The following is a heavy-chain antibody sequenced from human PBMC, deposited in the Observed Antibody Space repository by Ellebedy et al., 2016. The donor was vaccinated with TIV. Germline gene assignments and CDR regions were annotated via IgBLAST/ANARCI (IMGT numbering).Heavy chain of an antibody. Sequence: AASVNVSCKASGYTFTTYAMYLVRQAPGQRLEWMGWINAGNGNTKYSQKFQGRVTITSDTSARTAYMELSGLRSDDTAVYYCARDSRIGATTGVRWFDPWGQGTLVTVSS. V-gene: IGHV1-3*01. D-gene: IGHD7-27*01. J-gene: IGHJ5*02. CDR2: INAGNGNT. CDR1: GYTFTTYA. CDR3: ARDSRIGATTGVRWFDP.